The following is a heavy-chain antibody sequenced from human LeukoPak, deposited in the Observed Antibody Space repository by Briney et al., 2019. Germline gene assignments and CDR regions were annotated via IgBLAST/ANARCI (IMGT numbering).Heavy chain of an antibody. Sequence: SETLSLTCSVSGGSISTYYWSWIRQPPGKGLEWIGYISYSATPNYNPSLKSRVTISVDTSKNQFSLKVNSVTAVDTAVYYCTRHQFARDFWSGFAGMDVWGQGTTVSVSS. D-gene: IGHD3-3*01. J-gene: IGHJ6*02. CDR2: ISYSATP. V-gene: IGHV4-59*08. CDR3: TRHQFARDFWSGFAGMDV. CDR1: GGSISTYY.